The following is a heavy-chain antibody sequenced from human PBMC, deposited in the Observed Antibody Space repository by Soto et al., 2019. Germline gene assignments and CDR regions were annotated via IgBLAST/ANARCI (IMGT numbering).Heavy chain of an antibody. J-gene: IGHJ4*02. D-gene: IGHD5-12*01. CDR2: IFVTSGII. CDR3: ARRDGYNFDY. V-gene: IGHV3-48*04. Sequence: GGSLRLSCVASGFTFSSYSMVWVRQAPGKGLEWVSYIFVTSGIIYYADSVKGRFTVSRDNAKNSLFLLMNSLRAEDTAVYYCARRDGYNFDYWGQGTLVTVS. CDR1: GFTFSSYS.